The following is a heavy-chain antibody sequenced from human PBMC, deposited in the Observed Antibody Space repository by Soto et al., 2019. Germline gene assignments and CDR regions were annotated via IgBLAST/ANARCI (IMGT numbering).Heavy chain of an antibody. CDR3: ARDYGDGYYYFDL. D-gene: IGHD5-12*01. CDR1: GFTFSDYT. CDR2: MSSDGGNT. V-gene: IGHV3-30-3*01. J-gene: IGHJ4*02. Sequence: QVQLVESGGGVVQPGRSLRLSCAASGFTFSDYTMHWVRPAPGKELEWVALMSSDGGNTHYTDSVKGRFTISRDNSKNTLYLQMDSLRPEDKTVYYCARDYGDGYYYFDLWGQGTLVTVSS.